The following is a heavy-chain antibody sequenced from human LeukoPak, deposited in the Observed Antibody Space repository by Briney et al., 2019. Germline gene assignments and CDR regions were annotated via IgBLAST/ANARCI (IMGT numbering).Heavy chain of an antibody. V-gene: IGHV4-59*01. Sequence: SETLSLTCTVSGNSFGDYYWSWIRQPAGKGLEWIGYIYYSGSTNYNPSLKSRVTISVDTSENQFSLKLSSVTAADTAVYYCARSPYGPGSYYISWFDPWGQGTLVTVSS. D-gene: IGHD3-10*01. CDR3: ARSPYGPGSYYISWFDP. CDR1: GNSFGDYY. CDR2: IYYSGST. J-gene: IGHJ5*02.